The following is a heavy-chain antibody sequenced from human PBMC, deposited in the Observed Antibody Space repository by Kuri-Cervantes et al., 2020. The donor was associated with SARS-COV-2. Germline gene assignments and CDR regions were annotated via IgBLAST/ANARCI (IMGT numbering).Heavy chain of an antibody. D-gene: IGHD6-13*01. CDR3: ARFLLAIEQQLGHFDY. CDR2: INSDGSGT. J-gene: IGHJ4*02. CDR1: GFTFSSYW. V-gene: IGHV3-74*01. Sequence: GGSLRLSCAVSGFTFSSYWMHWVRQAPRKGLVWVSRINSDGSGTRYAESVKGRFTISRDNSKNTLYLQMNSLRAEDTAVYYCARFLLAIEQQLGHFDYWGQGTLVTVSS.